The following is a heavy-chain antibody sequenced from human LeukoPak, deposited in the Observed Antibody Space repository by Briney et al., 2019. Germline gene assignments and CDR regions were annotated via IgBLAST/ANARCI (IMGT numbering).Heavy chain of an antibody. D-gene: IGHD3-22*01. Sequence: SETLSLTCTVSGGSNSSFYWSWIRQPAGKGLEWIGRVYTSGSTNYNPSLKSRVTMSVDTSKNQFSLKLSSVTAADTAVYYCARTAPYNGYYPYFDYWGQGTLVTVSS. V-gene: IGHV4-4*07. CDR1: GGSNSSFY. J-gene: IGHJ4*02. CDR2: VYTSGST. CDR3: ARTAPYNGYYPYFDY.